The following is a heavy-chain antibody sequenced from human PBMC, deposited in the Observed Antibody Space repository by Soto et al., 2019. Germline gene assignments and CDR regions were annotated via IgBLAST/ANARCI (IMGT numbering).Heavy chain of an antibody. CDR1: GYSFTSYW. V-gene: IGHV5-51*01. Sequence: GESLKISCKGSGYSFTSYWIGWVRQMPGKGLEWMGIIYPGDSDTRYSPSFQGQVTISADKSISTAYLQWSSLKASDTAMYYCAGPNSRLLTNDAFDIWGQGTIVTVSS. CDR2: IYPGDSDT. CDR3: AGPNSRLLTNDAFDI. D-gene: IGHD2-21*02. J-gene: IGHJ3*02.